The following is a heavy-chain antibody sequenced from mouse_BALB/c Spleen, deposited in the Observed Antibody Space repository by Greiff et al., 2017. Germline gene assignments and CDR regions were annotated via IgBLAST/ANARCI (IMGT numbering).Heavy chain of an antibody. Sequence: VQLQQSGPELVKPGASVKISCKASGYSFTGYYMHWVKQSHVKSLEWIGRINPYNGATSYNQNFKDKASLTVDKSSSTAYMELHSLTSEDSAVYYCAAMITTTGGFDYWGQGTTLTVSS. D-gene: IGHD2-4*01. CDR2: INPYNGAT. CDR1: GYSFTGYY. V-gene: IGHV1-31*01. CDR3: AAMITTTGGFDY. J-gene: IGHJ2*01.